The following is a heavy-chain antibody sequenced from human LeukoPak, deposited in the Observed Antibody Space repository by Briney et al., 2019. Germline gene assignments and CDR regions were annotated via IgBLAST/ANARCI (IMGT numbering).Heavy chain of an antibody. CDR1: GGPISSYY. D-gene: IGHD3-10*01. V-gene: IGHV4-4*07. CDR3: ARELYGSGSRPYYYYCYGMDV. J-gene: IGHJ6*02. CDR2: IYTSGST. Sequence: SETLSLTCTVSGGPISSYYWSWIRQPAGKGLEWIERIYTSGSTNYNPSLQRRVTISVDTSKNQFSLKLSSVTAADTAVYYCARELYGSGSRPYYYYCYGMDVWGQGTTVTVSS.